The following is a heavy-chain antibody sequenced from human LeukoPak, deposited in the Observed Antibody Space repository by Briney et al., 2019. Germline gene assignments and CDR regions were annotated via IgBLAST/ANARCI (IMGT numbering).Heavy chain of an antibody. J-gene: IGHJ6*03. CDR3: PRGGPYMPPYYFVYMVV. V-gene: IGHV3-7*01. D-gene: IGHD2-2*01. CDR1: GFTIRDKW. Sequence: RTAGTLRFSASVSGFTIRDKWMSWLRPAQGKGLKWMANPKEDGREKYPVDSVKGTFTIYTDNAENSLELHMHRVKATDTAYYSCPRGGPYMPPYYFVYMVVWGRGVTVTVSS. CDR2: PKEDGREK.